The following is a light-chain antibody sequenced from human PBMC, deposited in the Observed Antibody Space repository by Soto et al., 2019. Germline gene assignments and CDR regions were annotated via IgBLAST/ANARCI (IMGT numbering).Light chain of an antibody. CDR1: QSVSNN. CDR2: YAS. Sequence: EIMMTQSPDTLSVSPGERATLSCRASQSVSNNVAWYQQKPGQAPRLLMYYASTRATGIPARFSGSGSGTEFTLTITSLQSEDFAFYSCQQYNHWPPITFGQGTRLEIK. J-gene: IGKJ5*01. V-gene: IGKV3-15*01. CDR3: QQYNHWPPIT.